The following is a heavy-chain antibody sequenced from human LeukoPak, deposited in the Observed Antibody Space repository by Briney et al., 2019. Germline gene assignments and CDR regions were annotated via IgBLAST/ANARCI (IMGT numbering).Heavy chain of an antibody. CDR2: IYYSGST. Sequence: SETLSLTCTVSGGSISSSSYYWGWIRQPPGKGLEWIGSIYYSGSTYDNPSLKSRVTISVDTSKNQFSLKLSSVTAADTAVYSCTRVTRLGVCYYDSSGFGFMDVWGQGTTVTVSS. D-gene: IGHD3-22*01. J-gene: IGHJ6*02. V-gene: IGHV4-39*07. CDR1: GGSISSSSYY. CDR3: TRVTRLGVCYYDSSGFGFMDV.